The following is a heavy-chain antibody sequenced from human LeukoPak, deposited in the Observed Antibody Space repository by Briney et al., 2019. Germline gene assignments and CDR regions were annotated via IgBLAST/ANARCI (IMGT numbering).Heavy chain of an antibody. J-gene: IGHJ6*02. V-gene: IGHV1-8*01. CDR3: ARVRDGRLSYYYGMDV. CDR2: MNPNSGNT. Sequence: ASVKVSCKASGYTFTSYDINWVRQATGQGLEWMGWMNPNSGNTGYAQKFQGRVTMTRNTSISTAYMELSSLRSEDTAVYYCARVRDGRLSYYYGMDVWGQGTTVTVSS. D-gene: IGHD1-26*01. CDR1: GYTFTSYD.